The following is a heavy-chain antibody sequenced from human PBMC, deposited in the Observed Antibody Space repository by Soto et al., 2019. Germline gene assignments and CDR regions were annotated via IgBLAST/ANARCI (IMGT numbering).Heavy chain of an antibody. CDR2: IHAGSGDT. CDR1: GYTFSNYA. D-gene: IGHD2-21*01. J-gene: IGHJ4*02. CDR3: SRDEHY. V-gene: IGHV1-3*01. Sequence: GASVKVSCKASGYTFSNYAVHWVRQAPGQRLEWMGWIHAGSGDTKYSQKLQGRVTLTRDTSASTVYMELSSLISEDTAVYFCSRDEHYWGQGTLVTVSS.